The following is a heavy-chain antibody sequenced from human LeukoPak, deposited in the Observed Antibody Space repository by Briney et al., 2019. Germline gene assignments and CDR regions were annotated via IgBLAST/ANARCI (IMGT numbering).Heavy chain of an antibody. V-gene: IGHV4-39*01. D-gene: IGHD3-22*01. CDR1: GDSVSRSDSY. CDR3: ARRRYYDGSGYLE. Sequence: PSETLSLTCSVSGDSVSRSDSYWDWIRQPPGKGLQWLGTIYYSGRTYYSPSLKSRVTMSVDTSNNQFSLNQRSVTAADTAVYYCARRRYYDGSGYLEWGQGTLLSVSS. J-gene: IGHJ1*01. CDR2: IYYSGRT.